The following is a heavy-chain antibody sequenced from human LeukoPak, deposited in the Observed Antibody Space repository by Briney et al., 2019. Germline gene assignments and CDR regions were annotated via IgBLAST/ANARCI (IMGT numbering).Heavy chain of an antibody. CDR3: AKPHSSQGVTTLYLFDC. V-gene: IGHV1-3*01. J-gene: IGHJ4*02. CDR1: GYTFTNYA. D-gene: IGHD2-21*02. Sequence: GASVKVSCKASGYTFTNYAMHWVRQAPGQRLEWMGWINGGNGDTKYSQKFQGRVTITRETSASTAYMELSSLRSEDTAAYYCAKPHSSQGVTTLYLFDCWGQGTLVTVSS. CDR2: INGGNGDT.